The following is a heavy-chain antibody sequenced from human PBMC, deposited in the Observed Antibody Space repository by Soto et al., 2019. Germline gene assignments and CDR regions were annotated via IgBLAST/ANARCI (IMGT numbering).Heavy chain of an antibody. CDR2: ISGSGGSK. CDR3: AMRSSSWYFDY. Sequence: EVQLLESGGGLVQPGGSLRLSCAASGFTFSSYAMNWVRQAPGKGLEWVSVISGSGGSKYYADSVKGRFTISRDNSKNTLYLQMHSLRAADTAVYYCAMRSSSWYFDYWGQGTLVTVSS. D-gene: IGHD6-13*01. CDR1: GFTFSSYA. V-gene: IGHV3-23*01. J-gene: IGHJ4*02.